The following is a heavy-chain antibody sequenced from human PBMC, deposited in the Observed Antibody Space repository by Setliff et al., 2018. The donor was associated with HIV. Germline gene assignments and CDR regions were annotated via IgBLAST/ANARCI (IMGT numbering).Heavy chain of an antibody. CDR1: GYTFAGYH. J-gene: IGHJ4*02. CDR2: INPNSGGT. D-gene: IGHD3-10*01. CDR3: ARETQTNSGSYLA. V-gene: IGHV1-2*02. Sequence: ASVKVSCKTSGYTFAGYHMHWVRQAPGQGLEWMGWINPNSGGTNYAQKFRGRVTVTRDTSTSTVYMELSSLRPEDTAVYYCARETQTNSGSYLAWGQGTLVTVSS.